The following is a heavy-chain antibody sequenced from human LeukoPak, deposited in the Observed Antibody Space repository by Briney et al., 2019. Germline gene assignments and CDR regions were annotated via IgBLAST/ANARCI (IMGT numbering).Heavy chain of an antibody. CDR1: GFTFSSYS. CDR3: ARHDCSGGSCYSGYYYYMDV. Sequence: GGSLRLSCAASGFTFSSYSMNWVRQAPGKGLEWVSSISSSSSYIYYADSVKGRFTISRDNAKNSLYLQMNSLRAEDTAVYYCARHDCSGGSCYSGYYYYMDVWGKGTTVTISS. CDR2: ISSSSSYI. J-gene: IGHJ6*03. V-gene: IGHV3-21*01. D-gene: IGHD2-15*01.